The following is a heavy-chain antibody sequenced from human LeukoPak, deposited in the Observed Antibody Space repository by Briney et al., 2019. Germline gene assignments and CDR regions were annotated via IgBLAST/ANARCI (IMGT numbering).Heavy chain of an antibody. J-gene: IGHJ4*02. D-gene: IGHD3-22*01. CDR1: GGSISSGTFY. Sequence: PSETLSLTCTVSGGSISSGTFYWSWIRQHPGKGLEWIGYINYSGSTYYNPSLKSRVIILVDTSKSQFSLKLYSVTAADTAVYYCARGFYSSGYYYYFDYWGQGTLVTVSS. V-gene: IGHV4-31*03. CDR2: INYSGST. CDR3: ARGFYSSGYYYYFDY.